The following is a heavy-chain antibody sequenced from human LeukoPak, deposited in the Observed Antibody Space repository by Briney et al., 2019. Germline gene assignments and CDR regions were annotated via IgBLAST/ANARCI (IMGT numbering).Heavy chain of an antibody. CDR1: GFTFSSYS. Sequence: PGGSLRLSCAASGFTFSSYSMNWVRQAPGKGLEWVANIKHDGSEKYYVDSVKGRFTISRDNAKNSLYLQMNGLRAEDTAVYYCARDWSSFKWGQGTLVTVSS. J-gene: IGHJ4*02. CDR3: ARDWSSFK. V-gene: IGHV3-7*01. CDR2: IKHDGSEK.